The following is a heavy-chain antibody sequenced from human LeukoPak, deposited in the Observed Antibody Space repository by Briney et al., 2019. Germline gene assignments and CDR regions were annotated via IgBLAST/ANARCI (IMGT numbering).Heavy chain of an antibody. CDR3: ARRVGYFDY. V-gene: IGHV4-34*01. CDR2: INHSGST. CDR1: GGSFSGYY. Sequence: SETLSLTCAVYGGSFSGYYWSWIRQPPGKGLEGIGEINHSGSTNYNPSLKSRVTISVDTSKNQFSLKLSSVTAADTAVYYCARRVGYFDYWGQGTLVTVSS. J-gene: IGHJ4*02.